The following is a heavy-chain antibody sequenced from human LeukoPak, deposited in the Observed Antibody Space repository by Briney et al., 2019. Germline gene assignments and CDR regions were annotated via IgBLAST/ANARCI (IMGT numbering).Heavy chain of an antibody. Sequence: PGGSLRLSCAASGFTFSSYAMGWVRQAPGKGLEWVSAISGSGGSANYADSVKGWFTISRDNSKNTLYLQMNSLRAEDTAVYYCAKGFSRQWLGYSMRSAAFDYWGQGTLVTVSS. CDR1: GFTFSSYA. D-gene: IGHD6-19*01. CDR3: AKGFSRQWLGYSMRSAAFDY. V-gene: IGHV3-23*01. J-gene: IGHJ4*02. CDR2: ISGSGGSA.